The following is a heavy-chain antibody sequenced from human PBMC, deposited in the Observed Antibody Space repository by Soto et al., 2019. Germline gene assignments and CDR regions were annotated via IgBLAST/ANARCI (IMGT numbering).Heavy chain of an antibody. J-gene: IGHJ6*01. Sequence: GESLKISCKGSGYSFTTYWIGWVRQMPGKGLEGMVIIYPGDSDTRYSPSFQGQVTISADKSINTTYLQWSSLKASVTAISYCVREAAAGKYYYAVGVWGEGTTVSVSS. V-gene: IGHV5-51*01. CDR2: IYPGDSDT. CDR3: VREAAAGKYYYAVGV. D-gene: IGHD6-25*01. CDR1: GYSFTTYW.